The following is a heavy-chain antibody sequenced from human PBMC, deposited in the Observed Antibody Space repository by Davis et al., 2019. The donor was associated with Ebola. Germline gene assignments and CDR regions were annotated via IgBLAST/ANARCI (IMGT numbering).Heavy chain of an antibody. D-gene: IGHD6-19*01. J-gene: IGHJ5*02. CDR3: ARLRLDSSGWVYNWFDP. CDR2: IYPGDSET. V-gene: IGHV5-51*01. CDR1: GYTFTSYW. Sequence: GESLKISCKGSGYTFTSYWIAWVRQVPGKGLEWMGSIYPGDSETRYSPSFQGQATISADKSISTAYLRWSSLKASDTATYYCARLRLDSSGWVYNWFDPWGQGTLVTVSS.